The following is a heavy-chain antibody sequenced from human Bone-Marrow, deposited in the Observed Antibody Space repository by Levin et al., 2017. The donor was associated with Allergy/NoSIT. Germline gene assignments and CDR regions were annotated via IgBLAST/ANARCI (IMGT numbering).Heavy chain of an antibody. CDR3: AKDLDYHDAFDI. CDR2: IETGGTT. CDR1: EFAVSTSY. Sequence: GGSLRLSCAASEFAVSTSYMSWVRQAPGKGLEWVCLIETGGTTYYADSVKGRFTISRDNSENTVYLQMNSLRAEDTAIYYCAKDLDYHDAFDIWGQGTMVTVSS. D-gene: IGHD3-3*01. J-gene: IGHJ3*02. V-gene: IGHV3-53*01.